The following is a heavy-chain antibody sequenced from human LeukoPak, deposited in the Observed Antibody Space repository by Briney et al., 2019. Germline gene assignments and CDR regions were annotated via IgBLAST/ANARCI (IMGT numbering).Heavy chain of an antibody. CDR1: GFSFSMYW. Sequence: GGSLRLSCEASGFSFSMYWMAWVRQAPGKGLECVANIKRDGSERHCLDSVRGRFTVSRDNAKNSLYLQLNSLRAEDTAVYFCARDTTYYESSAYYDSYGIWGQGTMVTVSS. D-gene: IGHD3-22*01. V-gene: IGHV3-7*01. CDR3: ARDTTYYESSAYYDSYGI. CDR2: IKRDGSER. J-gene: IGHJ3*02.